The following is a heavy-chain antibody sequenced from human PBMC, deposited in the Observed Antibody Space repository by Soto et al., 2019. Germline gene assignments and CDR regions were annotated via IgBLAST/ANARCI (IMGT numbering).Heavy chain of an antibody. Sequence: SETLSLTCAVYGGSLSGYYWSWIRQPPGKGLEWIGEINHSGSTNYNPSLKSRVTISVDTSKNQFSLKLSSVTAADTAVYYCARENYDYVWGSYRYTADNWFDPWGQGTLVTVSS. V-gene: IGHV4-34*01. CDR1: GGSLSGYY. CDR2: INHSGST. J-gene: IGHJ5*02. D-gene: IGHD3-16*02. CDR3: ARENYDYVWGSYRYTADNWFDP.